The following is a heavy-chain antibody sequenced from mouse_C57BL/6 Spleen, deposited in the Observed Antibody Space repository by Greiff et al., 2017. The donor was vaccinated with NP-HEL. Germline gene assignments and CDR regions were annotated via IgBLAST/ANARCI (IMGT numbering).Heavy chain of an antibody. CDR3: ARTELGNY. CDR2: ISSGSSTI. V-gene: IGHV5-17*01. J-gene: IGHJ2*01. Sequence: EVQLVESGGGLVKPGGSLKLSCAASGFTFSDYGMHWVRQAPERGLEWVAYISSGSSTIYYADTVKGRFTISRDNAKNTLFLQMTSLRSEDTAMYYCARTELGNYWGQGTTLTVSS. CDR1: GFTFSDYG. D-gene: IGHD4-1*01.